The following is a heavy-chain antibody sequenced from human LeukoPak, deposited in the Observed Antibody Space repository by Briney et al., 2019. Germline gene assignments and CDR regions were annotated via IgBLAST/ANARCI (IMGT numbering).Heavy chain of an antibody. V-gene: IGHV1-2*02. J-gene: IGHJ6*02. Sequence: ASVKVSCKASGYTFTGYYMHWVLQAPGQGLEWMGWINPNSGGTNYAQKFQGRVTMTRDTSISTAYMELSRLRSDDTAVYYCARDLSRLCSSTSCHNNYYYGMDVWGQGTTVTVSS. CDR1: GYTFTGYY. CDR2: INPNSGGT. D-gene: IGHD2-2*02. CDR3: ARDLSRLCSSTSCHNNYYYGMDV.